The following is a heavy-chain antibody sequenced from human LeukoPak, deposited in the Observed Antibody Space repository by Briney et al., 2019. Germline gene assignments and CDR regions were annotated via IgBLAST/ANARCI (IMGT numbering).Heavy chain of an antibody. V-gene: IGHV4-59*08. Sequence: PSETLSLTCTVSGGSISSYYWSWIRQPPGKGLEWIGYIYYSGSTNYNPSLKSRVTISVDTSKNQFSLKLSSVTAADTAVYYCARQGQWLEDYGMDVWGQGTTVTVSS. CDR3: ARQGQWLEDYGMDV. CDR1: GGSISSYY. CDR2: IYYSGST. J-gene: IGHJ6*02. D-gene: IGHD6-19*01.